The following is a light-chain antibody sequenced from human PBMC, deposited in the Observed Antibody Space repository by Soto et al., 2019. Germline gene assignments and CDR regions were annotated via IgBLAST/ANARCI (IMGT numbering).Light chain of an antibody. CDR3: SSYTSSTAGVV. V-gene: IGLV2-14*01. CDR1: SSDIGYYNY. J-gene: IGLJ2*01. Sequence: QSALTQPASVSGSPGQSITISCTGTSSDIGYYNYVSWHQQHPGKAPKLMIYEVSNRPLGVSNRFSGSRSGDTASLTISGLQAEDEADYFCSSYTSSTAGVVFGGGTKVTVL. CDR2: EVS.